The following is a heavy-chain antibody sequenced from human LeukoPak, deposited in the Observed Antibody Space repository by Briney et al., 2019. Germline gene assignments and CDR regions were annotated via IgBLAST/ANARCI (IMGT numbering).Heavy chain of an antibody. J-gene: IGHJ5*02. CDR3: ARHFSRGNWFDP. V-gene: IGHV4-38-2*01. Sequence: SETLSLTCAVSGYSISSGYYWGWIRQPPGKGLEWIGSIYHSGSTYYNPSLKSRVTISVDTSKNQFSLKPSSVTAADTAVYYCARHFSRGNWFDPWGQGTLVTVSS. CDR1: GYSISSGYY. CDR2: IYHSGST. D-gene: IGHD3-3*02.